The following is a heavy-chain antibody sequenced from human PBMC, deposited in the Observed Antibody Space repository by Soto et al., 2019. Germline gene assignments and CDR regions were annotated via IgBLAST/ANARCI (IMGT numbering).Heavy chain of an antibody. J-gene: IGHJ6*02. Sequence: EVQLVESGGGLVQPGGSLRLSCAASGFTFSSYDMHWVRQATGKGLEWVSAIGTAGDTYYPGSVKGRFTISRENAKNSLYLQMNSLRAGDTAVYYCARATYSTRDYYYYGMDVWGQGTTVTVSS. CDR2: IGTAGDT. D-gene: IGHD5-18*01. CDR3: ARATYSTRDYYYYGMDV. CDR1: GFTFSSYD. V-gene: IGHV3-13*01.